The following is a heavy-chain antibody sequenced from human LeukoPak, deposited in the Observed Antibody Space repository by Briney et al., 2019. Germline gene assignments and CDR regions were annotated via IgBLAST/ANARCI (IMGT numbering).Heavy chain of an antibody. D-gene: IGHD4-17*01. CDR3: ARATTVTTRYFDY. V-gene: IGHV4-59*12. Sequence: SETLSLTCTVSGGSISSYYWSWIRQPPGKGLEWIGHIYYSGSTNYNPSLKSRVTISVDTSKNQCSLKLSSVTAADTAVYYCARATTVTTRYFDYWGQGTLVTVSS. CDR2: IYYSGST. CDR1: GGSISSYY. J-gene: IGHJ4*02.